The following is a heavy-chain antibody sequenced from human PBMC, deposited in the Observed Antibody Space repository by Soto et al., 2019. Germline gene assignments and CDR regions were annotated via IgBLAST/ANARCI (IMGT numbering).Heavy chain of an antibody. J-gene: IGHJ3*02. CDR1: GFTFSDYY. CDR2: ISSSSSTI. Sequence: GGSLRLSCAASGFTFSDYYMSWIRQAPGKGLEWVSYISSSSSTIYYADSVKGRFTISRDNAKNSLYLQMNSLRAEDTAVYYCARDQGLRYFDWNAFDIWGQGTMVTVSS. CDR3: ARDQGLRYFDWNAFDI. V-gene: IGHV3-11*04. D-gene: IGHD3-9*01.